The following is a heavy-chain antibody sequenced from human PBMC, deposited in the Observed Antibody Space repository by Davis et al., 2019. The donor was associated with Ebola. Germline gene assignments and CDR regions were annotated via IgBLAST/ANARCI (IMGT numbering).Heavy chain of an antibody. CDR1: GFTFSSYS. CDR3: ARMIYYGDYRYFDY. D-gene: IGHD4-17*01. Sequence: GGSLRLSCAASGFTFSSYSMNWVRQAPGKGLEWVSYISSSSSTIYYADSVKGRFTISRDNAKNSLYLQMNSLRDEDTAAYYCARMIYYGDYRYFDYWGQGTLVTVSS. V-gene: IGHV3-48*02. J-gene: IGHJ4*02. CDR2: ISSSSSTI.